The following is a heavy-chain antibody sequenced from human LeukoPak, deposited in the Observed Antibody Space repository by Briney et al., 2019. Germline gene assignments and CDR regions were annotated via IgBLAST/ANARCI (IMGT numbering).Heavy chain of an antibody. CDR2: IYNSGST. CDR1: GGSISSGTYS. Sequence: SETLSLTCAVSGGSISSGTYSWTWMRQPPGKGLEWIGYIYNSGSTFNNPSLNSRVTISVDTSKNQFSLRLSSVTAADTAMYYCAREGGNCSGGSCYSGAFDIWGQGTLVTVSS. CDR3: AREGGNCSGGSCYSGAFDI. V-gene: IGHV4-30-4*07. J-gene: IGHJ3*02. D-gene: IGHD2-15*01.